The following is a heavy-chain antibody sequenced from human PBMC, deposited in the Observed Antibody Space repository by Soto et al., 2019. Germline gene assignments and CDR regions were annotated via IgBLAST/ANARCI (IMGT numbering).Heavy chain of an antibody. CDR3: ARERQAVTDDVNWFAP. V-gene: IGHV3-30*04. J-gene: IGHJ5*02. CDR2: IAYDGSNR. Sequence: QVQLVESGGGVVQPGRSLRLSCAASGFSISRSAMHWVRQAPGKGLEWVAVIAYDGSNRWYADSAKGRFTIARDNSKNTVYLQMRSLRGEDTAVYYCARERQAVTDDVNWFAPWGQGTLVTVAS. D-gene: IGHD1-1*01. CDR1: GFSISRSA.